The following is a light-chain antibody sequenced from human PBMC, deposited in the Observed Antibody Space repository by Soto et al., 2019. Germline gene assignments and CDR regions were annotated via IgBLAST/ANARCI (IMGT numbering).Light chain of an antibody. CDR2: AAS. CDR3: QQANSFPLT. J-gene: IGKJ4*01. CDR1: QTISNW. V-gene: IGKV1-12*01. Sequence: DIQMTQSPSTLSASVGDRVTITCRASQTISNWLAWYQQKPGKAPKLLIYAASSLQSGVPSRFSGSGSGTDFTLTSSSLQPEDFATYYCQQANSFPLTFGGGTKVDIK.